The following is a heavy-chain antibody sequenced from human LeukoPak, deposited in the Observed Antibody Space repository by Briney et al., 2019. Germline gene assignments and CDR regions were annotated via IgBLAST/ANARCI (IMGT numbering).Heavy chain of an antibody. Sequence: PGRSLRLSCAASGFTFSTYAMHWARQAPGKGLEGGAVISYDGGNKYYADSVKGRFTISRDNSKNTLYPQMNSLRAEDTAVYYCARANTAMAINPCSFDYWGQGTLVTVSS. CDR2: ISYDGGNK. CDR3: ARANTAMAINPCSFDY. J-gene: IGHJ4*02. D-gene: IGHD5-18*01. V-gene: IGHV3-30-3*01. CDR1: GFTFSTYA.